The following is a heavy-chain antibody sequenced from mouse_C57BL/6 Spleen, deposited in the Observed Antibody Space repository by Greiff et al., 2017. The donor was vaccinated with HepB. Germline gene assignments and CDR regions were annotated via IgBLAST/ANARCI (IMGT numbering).Heavy chain of an antibody. CDR1: GYTFTDYN. J-gene: IGHJ1*03. V-gene: IGHV1-18*01. CDR2: INPNNGGT. CDR3: ARRDYGSSYWYFDV. D-gene: IGHD1-1*01. Sequence: EVQVVESGPELVKPGASVKIPCKASGYTFTDYNMDWVKQSHGKSLEWIGDINPNNGGTIYNQKFKGKATLTVDKSSSTAYMELRSLTSEDTAVYYCARRDYGSSYWYFDVWGTGTTVTVSS.